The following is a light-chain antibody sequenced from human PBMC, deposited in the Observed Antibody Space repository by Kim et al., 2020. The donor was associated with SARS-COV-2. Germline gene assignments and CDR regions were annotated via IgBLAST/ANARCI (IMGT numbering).Light chain of an antibody. V-gene: IGKV1-5*03. CDR1: QGIDSW. CDR3: QQYRSYPWT. Sequence: GDRVIITCRASQGIDSWLAWYQQRPGRAPNLLIYQASILESGVPSRFSGSGSGTDFTLTISSLQPDDFATYYCQQYRSYPWTFGQGTKV. CDR2: QAS. J-gene: IGKJ1*01.